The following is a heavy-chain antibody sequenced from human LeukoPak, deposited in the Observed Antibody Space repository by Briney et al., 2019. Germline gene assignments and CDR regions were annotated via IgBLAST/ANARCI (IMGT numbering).Heavy chain of an antibody. CDR3: ARADANIVVVPAAPKYYYYYGMDV. Sequence: GRSLRLSCAASGFTFSSYGVHWVRQAPGKGLEWVSSISSSSSYIYYADSVKGRFTISRDNAKNSLYLQMNSLRAEDTAVYYCARADANIVVVPAAPKYYYYYGMDVWGQGTTVTVSS. CDR1: GFTFSSYG. J-gene: IGHJ6*02. V-gene: IGHV3-21*01. D-gene: IGHD2-2*01. CDR2: ISSSSSYI.